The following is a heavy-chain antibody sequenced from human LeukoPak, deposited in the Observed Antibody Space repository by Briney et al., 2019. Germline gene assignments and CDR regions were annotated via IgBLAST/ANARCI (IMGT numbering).Heavy chain of an antibody. CDR2: ISAYNGNT. J-gene: IGHJ4*02. Sequence: ASVKVSCKASGYTFTSYVISWVRQAPGQGLEGMGWISAYNGNTNYAQKLQGRVTMTTDTSTSTAYMELRSLRSDDTAVYYCARDSPRGYSYGYFEIIDYWGRGTLVTVSS. V-gene: IGHV1-18*01. CDR3: ARDSPRGYSYGYFEIIDY. D-gene: IGHD5-18*01. CDR1: GYTFTSYV.